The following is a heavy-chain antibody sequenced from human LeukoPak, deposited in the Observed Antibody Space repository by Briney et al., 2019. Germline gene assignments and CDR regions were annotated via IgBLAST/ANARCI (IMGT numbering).Heavy chain of an antibody. CDR2: INPSGGST. CDR1: GYTFTSYY. Sequence: ASVKVSCKASGYTFTSYYMHWVRQAPGQGLEWMGIINPSGGSTSYAQKFQGRVTMTRDTSISTAYMELSRLRSDDTAVYYCARDLEEDYGDYVIDYWGQGTLVTVSS. V-gene: IGHV1-46*01. D-gene: IGHD4-17*01. J-gene: IGHJ4*02. CDR3: ARDLEEDYGDYVIDY.